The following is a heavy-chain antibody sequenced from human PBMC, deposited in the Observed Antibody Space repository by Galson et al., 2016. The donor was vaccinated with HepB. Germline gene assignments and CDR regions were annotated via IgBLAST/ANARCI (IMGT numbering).Heavy chain of an antibody. D-gene: IGHD6-19*01. CDR2: VYDSGST. J-gene: IGHJ5*02. V-gene: IGHV4-59*01. Sequence: SETLSLTCTVSSGSIRSYYWSWIRQPPGKGLEWIGYVYDSGSTNYNPSLKSRVNISIDTSKNQFSLRLTSVTAADTAVYYCAKSIAVAGSGGYNWFDPWGQGTLVTVSS. CDR1: SGSIRSYY. CDR3: AKSIAVAGSGGYNWFDP.